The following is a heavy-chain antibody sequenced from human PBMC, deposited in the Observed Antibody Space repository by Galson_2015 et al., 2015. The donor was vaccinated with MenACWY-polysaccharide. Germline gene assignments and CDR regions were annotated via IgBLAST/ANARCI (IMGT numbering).Heavy chain of an antibody. CDR3: ANTRALY. Sequence: YAGSVKGRFTISRDNAKNSLYLQMNSLRAEDTAVYYCANTRALYWGQGTLVTVSS. J-gene: IGHJ4*02. V-gene: IGHV3-7*01. D-gene: IGHD2-2*02.